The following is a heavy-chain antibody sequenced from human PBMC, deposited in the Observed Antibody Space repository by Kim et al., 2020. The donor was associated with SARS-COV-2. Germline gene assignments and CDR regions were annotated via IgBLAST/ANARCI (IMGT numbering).Heavy chain of an antibody. J-gene: IGHJ6*02. Sequence: ASVKVSCKASGYTFTSYYMHWVRQAPGQGLEWMGIINPSGGSTSYAQKFQGRVTMTRDTSTSTVYMELSSLRSEDTAVYYCVREERAVAGTGTRGGMDVWGQGTTVTVSS. CDR3: VREERAVAGTGTRGGMDV. CDR2: INPSGGST. V-gene: IGHV1-46*01. D-gene: IGHD6-19*01. CDR1: GYTFTSYY.